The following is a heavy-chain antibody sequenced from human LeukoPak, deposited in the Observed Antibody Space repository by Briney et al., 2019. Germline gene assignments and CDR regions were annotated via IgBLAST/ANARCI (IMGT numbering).Heavy chain of an antibody. CDR3: ARGEASSRFDF. D-gene: IGHD6-13*01. CDR2: ITSGRTYT. Sequence: GGSLRLSCAASGFTFNTYSVNWVRHAPGKGLEWVSSITSGRTYTYYADSVKGRFTISRDNAKKSLYLQMNSLRADDSAVYYCARGEASSRFDFWGQGTLVTVSS. J-gene: IGHJ4*02. CDR1: GFTFNTYS. V-gene: IGHV3-21*01.